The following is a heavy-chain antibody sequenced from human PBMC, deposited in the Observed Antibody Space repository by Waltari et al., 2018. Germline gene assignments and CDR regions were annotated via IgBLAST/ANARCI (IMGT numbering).Heavy chain of an antibody. J-gene: IGHJ4*02. Sequence: QVTLNESGPVLVKPTETLTLTCTVSGFSLSNARMGVSWIRQPPGKALEWLAHIFSNDEKSYSTSLKSRLTISKDTSKSQVVLTMTNMDPVDTATYYCARIRVGARLYYFDYWGQGTLVTVSS. CDR1: GFSLSNARMG. D-gene: IGHD1-26*01. CDR3: ARIRVGARLYYFDY. V-gene: IGHV2-26*01. CDR2: IFSNDEK.